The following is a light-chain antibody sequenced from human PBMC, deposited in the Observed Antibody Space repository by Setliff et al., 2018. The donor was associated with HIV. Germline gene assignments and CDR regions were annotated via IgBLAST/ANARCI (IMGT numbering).Light chain of an antibody. J-gene: IGLJ1*01. CDR1: SADVGVYDF. Sequence: QSALSQPASVSGSPGQSIFISCTGTSADVGVYDFVSWYQQHPGKAPKLILYDVSNRPSGVSNRFSGSKSGNTASPTISGLQTEDESDYFCASYTNINTFVFGTGTKVTVL. CDR2: DVS. V-gene: IGLV2-14*03. CDR3: ASYTNINTFV.